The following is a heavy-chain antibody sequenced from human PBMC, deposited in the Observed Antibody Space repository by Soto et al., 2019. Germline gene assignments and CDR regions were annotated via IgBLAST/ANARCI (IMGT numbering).Heavy chain of an antibody. CDR2: ISYDGSNK. V-gene: IGHV3-30-3*01. Sequence: PGGSLRLSCAASGFTFSSYAMHWVRQAPGKGLEWVAVISYDGSNKYYADSVKGRFTISRDNSKNTLYLQMNSLRAEDTAVYYCARDYHQLLSGYSYSPTYYYYGMDVWGQGTTVTVSS. CDR3: ARDYHQLLSGYSYSPTYYYYGMDV. CDR1: GFTFSSYA. D-gene: IGHD5-18*01. J-gene: IGHJ6*02.